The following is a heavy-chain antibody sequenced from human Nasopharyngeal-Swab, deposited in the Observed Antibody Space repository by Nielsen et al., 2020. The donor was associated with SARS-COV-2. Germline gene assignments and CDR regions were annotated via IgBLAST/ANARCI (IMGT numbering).Heavy chain of an antibody. J-gene: IGHJ4*02. CDR3: ASTYYYDSSETPPS. CDR2: INHIGST. Sequence: SETLSLTCAVYGGSFSGYYFSWIRPPPGKWLEWIGEINHIGSTNYNPSLKSRVTLSVDTSKNQCSLKLSSVTAADTAVYYCASTYYYDSSETPPSWGQGTMVTVSS. V-gene: IGHV4-34*01. CDR1: GGSFSGYY. D-gene: IGHD3-22*01.